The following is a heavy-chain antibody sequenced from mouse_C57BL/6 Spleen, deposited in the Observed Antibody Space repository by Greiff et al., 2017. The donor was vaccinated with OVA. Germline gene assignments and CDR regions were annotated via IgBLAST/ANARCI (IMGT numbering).Heavy chain of an antibody. CDR3: AREKVDGSSYDYYAMDY. J-gene: IGHJ4*01. Sequence: EVKVVESGGGLVKPGGSLKLSCAASGFTFSSYAMSWVRQTPEKRLEWVATISDGGSYTYYPDNVKGRFTISRDNAKNNLYLQMSHLKSEDTAMYYCAREKVDGSSYDYYAMDYWGQGTSVTVSS. V-gene: IGHV5-4*01. CDR2: ISDGGSYT. CDR1: GFTFSSYA. D-gene: IGHD1-1*01.